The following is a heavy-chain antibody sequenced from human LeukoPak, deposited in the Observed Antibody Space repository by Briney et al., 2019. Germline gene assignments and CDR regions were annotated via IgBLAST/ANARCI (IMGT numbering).Heavy chain of an antibody. CDR3: ARRSYYYDSSGYYYALDY. CDR1: GGSISSYY. J-gene: IGHJ4*02. D-gene: IGHD3-22*01. Sequence: KASETLSLTCTVSGGSISSYYWSWIRQPPGKGLEWIGYIYYSGSTNYNPSLKSRVTISVDTSKNQFSLKLSSVTAADTAVYYCARRSYYYDSSGYYYALDYWGQGTLVTVSS. CDR2: IYYSGST. V-gene: IGHV4-59*08.